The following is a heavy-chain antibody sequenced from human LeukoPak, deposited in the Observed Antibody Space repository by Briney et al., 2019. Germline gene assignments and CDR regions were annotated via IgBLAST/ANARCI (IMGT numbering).Heavy chain of an antibody. CDR1: GFTFSSYN. V-gene: IGHV3-30*02. D-gene: IGHD5-18*01. Sequence: GGSLRLSCAASGFTFSSYNMHWVRQAPGKGLEWVAFILYDVSDKNYADSVKGRFTISRDNSKNTLHLQMNSLRAEDTAVYYCAKDKSGYGYGQFSDYWGQGALVTVSS. CDR2: ILYDVSDK. J-gene: IGHJ4*02. CDR3: AKDKSGYGYGQFSDY.